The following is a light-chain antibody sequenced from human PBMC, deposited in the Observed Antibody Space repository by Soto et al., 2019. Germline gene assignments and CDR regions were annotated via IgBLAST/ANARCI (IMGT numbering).Light chain of an antibody. CDR3: QQYKNYLT. CDR1: QCISTW. CDR2: GAS. Sequence: DIQMTQSPSTLSASVGDRVTITCRASQCISTWLAWYQQKPGKAPKVLIYGASSLESGVPSRFSGSGSGTEFTLTISSLQPDDFATYYCQQYKNYLTFGPGTKVDIK. V-gene: IGKV1-5*01. J-gene: IGKJ3*01.